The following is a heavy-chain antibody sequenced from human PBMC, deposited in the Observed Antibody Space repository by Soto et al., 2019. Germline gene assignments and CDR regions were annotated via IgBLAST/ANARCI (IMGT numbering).Heavy chain of an antibody. CDR2: INTDGGSS. CDR3: EREAGYCSRTSCYRRAFDT. V-gene: IGHV3-74*03. Sequence: EVQLVESGGDLVQPGGSLRLSCAASGFTFSGHWMHWVRQVPGKGLEWVSRINTDGGSSAYADSVKGRFTISRDNAKNTLYLKGNGLRAENPAVYYCEREAGYCSRTSCYRRAFDTWGQGTTVTV. CDR1: GFTFSGHW. D-gene: IGHD2-2*01. J-gene: IGHJ3*02.